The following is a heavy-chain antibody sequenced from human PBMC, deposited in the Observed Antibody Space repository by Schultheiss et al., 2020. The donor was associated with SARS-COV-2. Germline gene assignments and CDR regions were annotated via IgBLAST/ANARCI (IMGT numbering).Heavy chain of an antibody. J-gene: IGHJ6*02. D-gene: IGHD6-19*01. CDR2: IVGSGGNT. CDR3: AKDLPYSSGWYNYCYGMDV. Sequence: GGSLRLSCAASGFSFSSYAMSWVRQAPGKGLEWVSAIVGSGGNTYYADSVKGRFTISRDNSKNTLYLQMNSLRAEDTAVYYCAKDLPYSSGWYNYCYGMDVWGQGTTVTVSS. CDR1: GFSFSSYA. V-gene: IGHV3-23*01.